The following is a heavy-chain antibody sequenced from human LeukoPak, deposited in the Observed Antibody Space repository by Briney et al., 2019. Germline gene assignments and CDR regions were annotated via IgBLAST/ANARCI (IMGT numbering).Heavy chain of an antibody. J-gene: IGHJ4*02. CDR3: AREGSSAAGTDFDY. D-gene: IGHD6-13*01. V-gene: IGHV4-39*07. CDR1: GGSISSSSYY. Sequence: KTSETLSLTCTVSGGSISSSSYYWGWIRQPPGKGLEWIGSIYHSGSTYYNPSLKSRVTIAVETSKNQFSLKLSSVTPEDTAVYYCAREGSSAAGTDFDYWGQGTLVTVSS. CDR2: IYHSGST.